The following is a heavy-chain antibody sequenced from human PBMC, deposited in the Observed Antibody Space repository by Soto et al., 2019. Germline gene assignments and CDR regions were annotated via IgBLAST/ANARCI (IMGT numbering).Heavy chain of an antibody. V-gene: IGHV4-31*03. CDR3: ARARTVFFAQYSSSPGWFDP. D-gene: IGHD6-6*01. J-gene: IGHJ5*02. CDR1: GGSISSGGYY. CDR2: IYYSGST. Sequence: LTCTVSGGSISSGGYYWSWIRQHPGKGLEWIGYIYYSGSTYYNPSLKSRVTISVDTSKNQFSLKLSSVTAADTAVYYCARARTVFFAQYSSSPGWFDPWGQGTLVTVSS.